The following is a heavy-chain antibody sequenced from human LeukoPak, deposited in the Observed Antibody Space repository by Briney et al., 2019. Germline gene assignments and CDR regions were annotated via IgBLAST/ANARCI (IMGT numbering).Heavy chain of an antibody. Sequence: HPGGSLRLSCAASGFTFSSYCMSWIRQAPGKGLKWVADINHSGIDKYYADSVKGRFTISRDNAKNSLVLQMNSLRADATDAYYCRWSIRSNYAHMDVWGREIAVTVSS. V-gene: IGHV3-7*01. J-gene: IGHJ6*02. D-gene: IGHD4-23*01. CDR1: GFTFSSYC. CDR2: INHSGIDK. CDR3: RWSIRSNYAHMDV.